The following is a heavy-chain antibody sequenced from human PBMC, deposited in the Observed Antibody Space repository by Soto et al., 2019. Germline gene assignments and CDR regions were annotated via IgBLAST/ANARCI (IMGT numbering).Heavy chain of an antibody. CDR1: GGSISSGGYS. CDR2: IYHSGST. V-gene: IGHV4-30-2*01. J-gene: IGHJ6*02. CDR3: ARAGNRYYYYGMDV. Sequence: SETLSLTCAVSGGSISSGGYSWSWIRQPPGKGLEWIGYIYHSGSTYYNPSLKSRVTISVDRSKSQFSLKLSSVTAADTAVYYCARAGNRYYYYGMDVWGQGTTVTVSS.